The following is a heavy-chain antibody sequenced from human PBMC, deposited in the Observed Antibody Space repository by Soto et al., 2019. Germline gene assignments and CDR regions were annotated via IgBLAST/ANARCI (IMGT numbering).Heavy chain of an antibody. CDR1: GFTFSNAW. Sequence: EVQLVESGGGLVKPGGSVRLSCAASGFTFSNAWMSWVRQAPGKGLEWVGRIKSKSAGGTTEYDAPVKDRFTISRDDSKNTLYLQMNSLKIEDTAVYYCARGHRSSGKIFDSWGQGNLVNVSS. CDR2: IKSKSAGGTT. J-gene: IGHJ4*02. CDR3: ARGHRSSGKIFDS. D-gene: IGHD3-22*01. V-gene: IGHV3-15*01.